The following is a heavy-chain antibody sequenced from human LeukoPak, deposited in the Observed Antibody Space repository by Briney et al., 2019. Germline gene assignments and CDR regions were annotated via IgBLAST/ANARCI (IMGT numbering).Heavy chain of an antibody. CDR3: ARADCSSSTCYLRRSWFDP. CDR1: GFTLSNYD. J-gene: IGHJ5*02. Sequence: GGSLRLSCAASGFTLSNYDMNWVRQAPGKGQEWVSSISTSSRYIYYKDSVRGRFTISRDDAKNSLYLEMNSLRAEDTAVYYCARADCSSSTCYLRRSWFDPWGQGTLVTVSS. CDR2: ISTSSRYI. V-gene: IGHV3-21*01. D-gene: IGHD2-2*01.